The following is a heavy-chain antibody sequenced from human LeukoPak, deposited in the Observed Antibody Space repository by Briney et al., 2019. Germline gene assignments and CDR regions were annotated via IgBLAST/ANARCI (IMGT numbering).Heavy chain of an antibody. V-gene: IGHV3-48*03. CDR2: IGRSGGPL. CDR3: ARDQAVTTANFDY. Sequence: PGGSLRLSCVASGFTFSSYEMNWVRQAPGKGLEWVSYIGRSGGPLYYADSVKGRFTMSRDNARNSLYLQMNSLRAEDTAVYYCARDQAVTTANFDYWGQGTLVTVSS. D-gene: IGHD4-17*01. J-gene: IGHJ4*02. CDR1: GFTFSSYE.